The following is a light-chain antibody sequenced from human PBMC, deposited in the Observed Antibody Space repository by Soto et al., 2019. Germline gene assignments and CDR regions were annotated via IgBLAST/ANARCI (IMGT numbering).Light chain of an antibody. J-gene: IGLJ1*01. V-gene: IGLV2-14*01. CDR2: GVS. CDR3: NSYTSSSTLPYV. Sequence: QSVLTQPASVSGSPGQSITISCTGTSSDVGGYNDVSWYQQHPGKAPKLMIYGVSNRPSGVSNRFSGSKSGNTASLTISGLQAEDEADYYCNSYTSSSTLPYVFGTGTKVTVL. CDR1: SSDVGGYND.